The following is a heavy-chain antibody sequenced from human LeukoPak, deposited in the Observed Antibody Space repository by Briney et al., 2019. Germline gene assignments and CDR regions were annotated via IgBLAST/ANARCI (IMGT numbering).Heavy chain of an antibody. CDR1: GYTFTGYY. V-gene: IGHV1-2*02. CDR2: INPNSGGT. CDR3: ARGASYYYYMDV. Sequence: GGSVRVSCKASGYTFTGYYMHWMRQAPGQGLEWMGWINPNSGGTNYAQKFQGRVTMTRDTSISTAYMELSRLRSDDTAVYYCARGASYYYYMDVWGKGTTVTVSS. J-gene: IGHJ6*03.